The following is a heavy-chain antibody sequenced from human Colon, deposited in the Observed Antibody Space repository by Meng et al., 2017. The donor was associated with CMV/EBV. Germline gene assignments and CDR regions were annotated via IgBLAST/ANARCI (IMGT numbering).Heavy chain of an antibody. D-gene: IGHD5-12*01. Sequence: FHFSVSAMHWVRQASGKGLEWIGRIRSKPNNYATAFSASVKGRFTISRDDSETTAFLQMDRLTTEDTAVYYCSTGTDTGYELTTDYWGQGTLVTVSS. CDR1: FHFSVSA. CDR2: IRSKPNNYAT. CDR3: STGTDTGYELTTDY. J-gene: IGHJ4*02. V-gene: IGHV3-73*01.